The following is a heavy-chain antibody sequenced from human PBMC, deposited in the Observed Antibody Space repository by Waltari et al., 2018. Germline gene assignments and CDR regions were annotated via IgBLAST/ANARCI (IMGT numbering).Heavy chain of an antibody. J-gene: IGHJ5*02. CDR3: AREVVPAATIVVNWFDP. D-gene: IGHD2-2*01. CDR2: INTNTGNP. V-gene: IGHV7-4-1*02. CDR1: GSPFTNYA. Sequence: QVQLVQSGSELKKPGASVQVSCKASGSPFTNYAINWLRQAPGQGLELMGWINTNTGNPTYVQGFTGRFVFSLDTSVSTAYLQINSLKADDTAVYYCAREVVPAATIVVNWFDPWGQGTLVTVSS.